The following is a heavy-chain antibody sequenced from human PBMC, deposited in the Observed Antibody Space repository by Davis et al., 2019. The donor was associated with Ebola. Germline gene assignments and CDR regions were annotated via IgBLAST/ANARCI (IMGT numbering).Heavy chain of an antibody. J-gene: IGHJ5*02. CDR1: GGTFSSYA. D-gene: IGHD4-17*01. CDR2: ISAYNGNT. CDR3: ARDTTVRWFDP. Sequence: AASVKVSCKASGGTFSSYAISWVRQAPGQGLEWMGWISAYNGNTNYAQKFQGRVTMTRDTSTSTVYMELSSLRSDDTAVYYCARDTTVRWFDPWGQGTLVTVSS. V-gene: IGHV1-18*01.